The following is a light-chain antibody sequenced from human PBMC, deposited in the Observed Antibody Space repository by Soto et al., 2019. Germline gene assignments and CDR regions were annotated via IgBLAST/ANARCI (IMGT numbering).Light chain of an antibody. Sequence: EIMFTQTPGTLSLYPGDRVTLSCRASQSVSSRLAWYHQKPGQSPRLLIYGASTRATGIPARFSGSGSGTEFTLTISSLQSEDFGLYYCHQYNNCWTFGQGTKVDIK. V-gene: IGKV3-15*01. CDR2: GAS. J-gene: IGKJ1*01. CDR3: HQYNNCWT. CDR1: QSVSSR.